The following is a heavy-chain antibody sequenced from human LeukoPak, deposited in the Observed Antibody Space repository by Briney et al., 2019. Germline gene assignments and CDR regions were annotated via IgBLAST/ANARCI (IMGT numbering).Heavy chain of an antibody. J-gene: IGHJ4*02. D-gene: IGHD1-26*01. CDR2: SNSNGSST. Sequence: GRSLTLSCAATGFTFSRYWMHWARQAPGKGVVWVARSNSNGSSTTNADSAKGRFTITSDNDKNTLYLQMSSLRAEDTAMDSFARDYSGGNTDYWGQGTLVTVSS. V-gene: IGHV3-74*01. CDR3: ARDYSGGNTDY. CDR1: GFTFSRYW.